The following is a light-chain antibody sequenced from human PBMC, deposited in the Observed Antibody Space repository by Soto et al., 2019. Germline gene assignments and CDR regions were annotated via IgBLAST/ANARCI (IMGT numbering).Light chain of an antibody. Sequence: QSVLTQPPSVSGAPGQRVTISCTGSSSNFGAGYEVHWYKQLPGTAPTLVIFNNLNRPSGVPERFSGSKSGTSASLVISGLQAEDEADYYCSSYTGTNVIFGGGTQLTVL. CDR2: NNL. V-gene: IGLV1-40*01. J-gene: IGLJ2*01. CDR3: SSYTGTNVI. CDR1: SSNFGAGYE.